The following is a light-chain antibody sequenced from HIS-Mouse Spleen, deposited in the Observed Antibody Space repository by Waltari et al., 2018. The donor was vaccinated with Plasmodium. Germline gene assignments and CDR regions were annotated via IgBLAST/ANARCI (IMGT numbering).Light chain of an antibody. CDR2: EVS. CDR3: SSYAGSSV. CDR1: TRDVGGYHS. Sequence: QSALTQPPSASGSPAQSVPISSTGTTRDVGGYHSVSWYQQHPGKAPKLMIYEVSKRPSGVPDRFSGSKSGNTASLTVSGLQAEDEADYYCSSYAGSSVFGTGTKVTVL. V-gene: IGLV2-8*01. J-gene: IGLJ1*01.